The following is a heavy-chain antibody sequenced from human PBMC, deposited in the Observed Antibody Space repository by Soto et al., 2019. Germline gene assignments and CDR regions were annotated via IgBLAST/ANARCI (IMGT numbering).Heavy chain of an antibody. CDR1: GDSVSSNSAA. Sequence: SQTLSLTCAISGDSVSSNSAAWNWIRQSPSRGLEWLGRTYYRSKWYNDYAVSVKSRITINPDTSKNQFSLQLNSVTPEDKAVYYCARGLTYYDILTGYYPPTYGMDVWGQGTTVTVSS. CDR3: ARGLTYYDILTGYYPPTYGMDV. V-gene: IGHV6-1*01. J-gene: IGHJ6*02. D-gene: IGHD3-9*01. CDR2: TYYRSKWYN.